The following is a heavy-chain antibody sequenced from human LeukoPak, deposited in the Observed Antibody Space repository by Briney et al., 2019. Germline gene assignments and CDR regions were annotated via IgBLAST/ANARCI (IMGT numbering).Heavy chain of an antibody. CDR2: IYYSGST. J-gene: IGHJ3*02. CDR1: GGSISSYY. Sequence: SETLSLTCTVSGGSISSYYWSWIRQPPGKGVEWIGYIYYSGSTNYNPSLKSRVTISVDTSKNQFSLKLSSVTAADTAVYYCASAYCGGDCYSGHAFDIWGQGTMVTVSS. V-gene: IGHV4-59*01. CDR3: ASAYCGGDCYSGHAFDI. D-gene: IGHD2-21*02.